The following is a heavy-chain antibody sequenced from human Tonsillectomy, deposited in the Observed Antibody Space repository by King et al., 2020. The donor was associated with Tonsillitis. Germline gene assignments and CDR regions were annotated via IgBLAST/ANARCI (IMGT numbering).Heavy chain of an antibody. D-gene: IGHD4-17*01. J-gene: IGHJ4*02. Sequence: VQLVESGGGVVQPGRSLRLSCAASGFTFSSYAIHWGLQAPGKGREWVAHISYDATNKYYADSVKGRFTSSRDNSKTTLYLQMNSLLTEDTAVYYCAASLNADYGDYASHYWGQGTLVTVSS. V-gene: IGHV3-30*01. CDR3: AASLNADYGDYASHY. CDR2: ISYDATNK. CDR1: GFTFSSYA.